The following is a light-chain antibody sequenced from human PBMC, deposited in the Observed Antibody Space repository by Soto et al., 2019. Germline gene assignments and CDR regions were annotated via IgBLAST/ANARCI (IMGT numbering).Light chain of an antibody. V-gene: IGKV3-11*01. Sequence: EIVLTQSPATLSLSPGEGATLSCRASQSVSSYLAWYQQKPGQAPRLLIYDASNRATGIPARFSGSGSGTDFTLTISSLEPEDFAVYYCQQRSNWPFSITFGQGTRLEIK. CDR3: QQRSNWPFSIT. CDR1: QSVSSY. CDR2: DAS. J-gene: IGKJ5*01.